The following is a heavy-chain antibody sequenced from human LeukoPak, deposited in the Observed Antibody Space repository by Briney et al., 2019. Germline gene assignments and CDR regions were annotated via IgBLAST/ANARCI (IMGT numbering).Heavy chain of an antibody. CDR3: ARSTNRLDS. CDR1: GASISGSISGGAYY. V-gene: IGHV4-61*02. D-gene: IGHD1-14*01. Sequence: SETLSLTCTVSGASISGSISGGAYYWNWIRQPAGRGLEWIGRMYNGGTTINYSPSLKTRVTISVDTSKNQFSLNVASVTAADTAVYYCARSTNRLDSWGQGTLVTVSS. CDR2: MYNGGTTI. J-gene: IGHJ4*02.